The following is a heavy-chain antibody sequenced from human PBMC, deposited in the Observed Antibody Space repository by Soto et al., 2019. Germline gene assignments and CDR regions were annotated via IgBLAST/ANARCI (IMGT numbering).Heavy chain of an antibody. Sequence: QVQLVQSGAEVKKPGSSVKVSCKASGGTFINYAISWVRQAPGQGLEWMGGIIPIFGTTNYAQKFQGRVTITADESTSTAYMELSSLRSEXTAXXXXXXXXXYGSPSYYYGMDVWGQXTXVX. CDR3: XXXXXYGSPSYYYGMDV. V-gene: IGHV1-69*01. D-gene: IGHD6-13*01. CDR2: IIPIFGTT. J-gene: IGHJ6*02. CDR1: GGTFINYA.